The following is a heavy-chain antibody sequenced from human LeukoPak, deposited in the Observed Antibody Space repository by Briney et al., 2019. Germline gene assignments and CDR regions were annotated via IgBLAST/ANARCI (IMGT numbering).Heavy chain of an antibody. D-gene: IGHD6-19*01. CDR2: IYYNGNT. Sequence: SETLSLTCTVSGGSIRSSTYYWGWIRQPPGKGLEWIGSIYYNGNTYYNPSLESRVTMSVDTSKNQFSLKLTSVSADTAVYYCARVRESSGWDYFDYWGQGAQVTVSS. CDR3: ARVRESSGWDYFDY. J-gene: IGHJ4*02. V-gene: IGHV4-39*07. CDR1: GGSIRSSTYY.